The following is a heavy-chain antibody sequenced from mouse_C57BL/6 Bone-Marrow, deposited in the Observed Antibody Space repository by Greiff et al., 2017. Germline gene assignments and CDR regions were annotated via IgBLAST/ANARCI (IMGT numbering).Heavy chain of an antibody. CDR1: GYTFTSYW. CDR2: IYPSDSET. D-gene: IGHD1-1*01. J-gene: IGHJ2*01. Sequence: VQLQQPGAELVRPGSSVKLSCKASGYTFTSYWMDWVKQRPGQGLEWIGNIYPSDSETHYNQKFKDKATLNVDKSSSTAYMQLSSLTSEDSAVYYCARDITTVVATRFDYWGQGTTLTVSS. CDR3: ARDITTVVATRFDY. V-gene: IGHV1-61*01.